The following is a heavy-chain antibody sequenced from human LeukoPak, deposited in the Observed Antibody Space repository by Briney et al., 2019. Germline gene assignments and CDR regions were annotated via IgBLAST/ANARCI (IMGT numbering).Heavy chain of an antibody. D-gene: IGHD6-6*01. V-gene: IGHV4-30-4*01. CDR1: GGSITSSNW. CDR3: ASSIAARVY. CDR2: FYYSGST. Sequence: SETLSLTCAVSGGSITSSNWWSWIRQPPVKGLEWIEYFYYSGSTYYNPSLKSRITISVDTSKNQFSLKLTSVTAADTAVYYCASSIAARVYWGPGTLVTVSS. J-gene: IGHJ4*02.